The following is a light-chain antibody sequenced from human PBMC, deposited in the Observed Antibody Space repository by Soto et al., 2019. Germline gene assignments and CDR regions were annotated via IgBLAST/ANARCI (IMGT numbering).Light chain of an antibody. Sequence: YELTQPPSVSVSPGQTASITCSGDKLGDKYACWYQQKPGQSPVLVIYQDNKRPSGIPERFSGSNSGNTATLTISGTQAMDEADYYCQVWDSSTHVVFGGGTKVTVL. CDR2: QDN. CDR1: KLGDKY. V-gene: IGLV3-1*01. CDR3: QVWDSSTHVV. J-gene: IGLJ2*01.